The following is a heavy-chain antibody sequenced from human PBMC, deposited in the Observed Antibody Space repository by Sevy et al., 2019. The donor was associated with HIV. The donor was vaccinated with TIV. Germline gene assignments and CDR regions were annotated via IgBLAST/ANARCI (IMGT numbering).Heavy chain of an antibody. J-gene: IGHJ4*02. V-gene: IGHV3-21*01. Sequence: GGSLRLSCVASGLTFRSYTMKWIRQAPGKGLECVSAISSSGSYIYYADSVKGRFTISRDDAKNSLYLQMNTLRAEDAALYYSARVRPYDTRDFDYWGQGTLVTVSS. CDR3: ARVRPYDTRDFDY. CDR1: GLTFRSYT. D-gene: IGHD3-22*01. CDR2: ISSSGSYI.